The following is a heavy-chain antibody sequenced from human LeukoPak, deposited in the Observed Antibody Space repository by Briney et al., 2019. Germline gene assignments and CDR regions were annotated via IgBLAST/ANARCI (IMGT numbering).Heavy chain of an antibody. Sequence: GGSLRLSCAASGLAFSSYWMHWVRQAPGKGLGWVSRINIDGRSTSYADSVNGRFTISHDNAKNTLYLQMNSLRAEDTAVSYCARGDLAAAGTGFDYWGQGTLVTVSS. CDR2: INIDGRST. CDR1: GLAFSSYW. CDR3: ARGDLAAAGTGFDY. J-gene: IGHJ4*02. V-gene: IGHV3-74*01. D-gene: IGHD6-13*01.